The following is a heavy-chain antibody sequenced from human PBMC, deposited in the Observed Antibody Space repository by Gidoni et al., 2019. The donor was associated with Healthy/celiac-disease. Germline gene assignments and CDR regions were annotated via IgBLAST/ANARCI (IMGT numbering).Heavy chain of an antibody. CDR1: GGSISSSSHY. CDR3: ARVVPPYGD. D-gene: IGHD2-2*01. V-gene: IGHV4-39*07. CDR2: IYYSGST. J-gene: IGHJ4*02. Sequence: LQLQESGPGLVKPSETRSLTCTVSGGSISSSSHYWGWIRQPPGKGLAWIGSIYYSGSTYYNPSLKSRVTISVDTSKNQFSLKLSSVTAADTAVYYCARVVPPYGDWGQGTLVTVSS.